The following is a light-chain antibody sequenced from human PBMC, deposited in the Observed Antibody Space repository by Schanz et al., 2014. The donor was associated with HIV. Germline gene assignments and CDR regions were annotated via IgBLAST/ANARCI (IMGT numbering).Light chain of an antibody. CDR2: KAS. CDR1: QTISSW. J-gene: IGKJ5*01. CDR3: QKYNSAPLT. Sequence: DIQVTQSPSAMSASVGDRVTITCRASQTISSWLAWYQQKPGKAPKLLIYKASSLESGVPSRFSGSGSGTEFTLTISSLQPDDFATFYCQKYNSAPLTFGQGTRLEIK. V-gene: IGKV1-5*03.